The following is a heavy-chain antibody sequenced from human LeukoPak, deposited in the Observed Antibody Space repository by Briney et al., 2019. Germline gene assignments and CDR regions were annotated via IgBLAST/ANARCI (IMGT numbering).Heavy chain of an antibody. CDR1: GGSFSGYY. CDR2: INHSGST. CDR3: ARGRTYYDFWSGYYTGFRWTYYFDY. J-gene: IGHJ4*02. V-gene: IGHV4-34*01. Sequence: SETLSLTCAVYGGSFSGYYWSWIRQPPGKGLEWIGEINHSGSTNYNPSLKSRVTISVDTSKNQFSLKLSSVTAADTAVYYCARGRTYYDFWSGYYTGFRWTYYFDYWGQGTLVTVSS. D-gene: IGHD3-3*01.